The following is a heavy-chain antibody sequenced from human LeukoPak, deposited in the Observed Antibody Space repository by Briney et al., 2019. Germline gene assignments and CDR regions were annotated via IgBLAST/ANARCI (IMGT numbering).Heavy chain of an antibody. CDR1: GFTFSSYS. D-gene: IGHD6-19*01. J-gene: IGHJ4*02. CDR3: ARGGYSSGWYSSPDY. Sequence: PGGSLRLSCAASGFTFSSYSMNWVRQAPGKGLEWVSYISSSGSSVYYADSVKGRFTISRDNAKNSLSLQMSSLGAEDTAVYYCARGGYSSGWYSSPDYWGQGTLVTVSS. V-gene: IGHV3-21*04. CDR2: ISSSGSSV.